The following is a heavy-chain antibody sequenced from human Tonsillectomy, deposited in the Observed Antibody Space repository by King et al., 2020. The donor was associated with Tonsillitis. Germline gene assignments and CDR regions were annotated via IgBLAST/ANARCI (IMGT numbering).Heavy chain of an antibody. CDR3: AKRVDG. CDR2: IRSDGSNK. J-gene: IGHJ4*02. CDR1: GFTFSSYG. Sequence: QLVQSGGGVVQPGGSLRLSCAASGFTFSSYGMHWVRQAPGKGLEWVAFIRSDGSNKYYADSVKGRFTISRDNSKNTLYLQMNSLRAEDTAVYYCAKRVDGWGQGTLVTVSS. V-gene: IGHV3-30*02. D-gene: IGHD5-12*01.